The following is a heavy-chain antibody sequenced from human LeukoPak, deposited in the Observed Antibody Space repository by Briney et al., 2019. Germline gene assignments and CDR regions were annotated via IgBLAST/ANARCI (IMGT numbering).Heavy chain of an antibody. V-gene: IGHV3-73*01. Sequence: GGSLRLSCAASGFTFSGSAIHWVRQASGKGLEWVGRIRSKANNYATAYAASVEGRFTVSRDDSKNTAYLQMNSLKTEDTAVYYCTRYQEGGSGVDYWGQGTLVTVSS. CDR1: GFTFSGSA. CDR3: TRYQEGGSGVDY. J-gene: IGHJ4*02. D-gene: IGHD6-25*01. CDR2: IRSKANNYAT.